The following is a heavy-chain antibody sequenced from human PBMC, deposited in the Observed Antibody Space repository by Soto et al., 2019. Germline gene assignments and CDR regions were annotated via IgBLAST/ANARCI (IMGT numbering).Heavy chain of an antibody. Sequence: EVQLLESGGGLVQPGGSLRLSCAASGFTFSSYAMSWVRQAPGKGLEWVSAISGSGGSTYYADSVKGRFTISRDNSKNTLYLQMNSLRAEDTAVYYCASLPCGGDCYERYGWLDPWGQGTLVTVSS. CDR2: ISGSGGST. CDR3: ASLPCGGDCYERYGWLDP. V-gene: IGHV3-23*01. D-gene: IGHD2-21*02. CDR1: GFTFSSYA. J-gene: IGHJ5*02.